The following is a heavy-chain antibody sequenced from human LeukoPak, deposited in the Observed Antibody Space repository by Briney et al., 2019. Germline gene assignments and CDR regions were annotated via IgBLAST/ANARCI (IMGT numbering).Heavy chain of an antibody. V-gene: IGHV3-30*03. Sequence: GGSLRLSCAASGFTFSSYGMHWVRQAPGKGLEWVAVISYDGSNKYYADSVKGRFTISRDNSKNTLYLQMNSLRAEDTAVYYCARDLGIAAFDIWGQGTMVTVSS. CDR1: GFTFSSYG. CDR3: ARDLGIAAFDI. D-gene: IGHD6-13*01. CDR2: ISYDGSNK. J-gene: IGHJ3*02.